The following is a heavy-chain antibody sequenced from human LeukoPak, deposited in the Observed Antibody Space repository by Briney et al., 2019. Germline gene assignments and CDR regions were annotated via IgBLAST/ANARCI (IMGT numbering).Heavy chain of an antibody. Sequence: ASVKVSCKASGYTFTSYGISWVRQAPGQGLEWMGWISAYNGNTNDAQKIQGRVTMTTDTSTSTAYMELRSLRSDDTAVYYCARDGPRSSSSWYGFDYWGQGTLVTVSS. J-gene: IGHJ4*02. CDR3: ARDGPRSSSSWYGFDY. CDR1: GYTFTSYG. D-gene: IGHD6-13*01. CDR2: ISAYNGNT. V-gene: IGHV1-18*01.